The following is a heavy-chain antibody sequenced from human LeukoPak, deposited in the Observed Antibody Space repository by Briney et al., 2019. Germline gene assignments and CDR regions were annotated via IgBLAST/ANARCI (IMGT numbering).Heavy chain of an antibody. V-gene: IGHV4-34*01. CDR3: ARVKYYYGMDV. J-gene: IGHJ6*02. Sequence: SETLSLTCAVYGGSFSGYYWSWIRQPPGKGLEWIGEINHSGSTNYNPSLKSRVTISVDTSKNQFSLKLSSVTAADTAVYDCARVKYYYGMDVWGQGTTVTVSS. CDR2: INHSGST. CDR1: GGSFSGYY.